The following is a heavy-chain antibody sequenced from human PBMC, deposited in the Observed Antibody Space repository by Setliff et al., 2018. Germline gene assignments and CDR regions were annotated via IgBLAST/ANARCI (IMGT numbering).Heavy chain of an antibody. CDR1: GGTFSSYA. CDR3: ARGNYYDSSGYGVDYYMDV. D-gene: IGHD3-22*01. CDR2: IIPIFGTA. V-gene: IGHV1-69*05. J-gene: IGHJ6*03. Sequence: SVKVSCKASGGTFSSYAISWVRQAPGQGLEWMGGIIPIFGTANYAQKFQGRVTITTDESTSTAYMELSSLRSEDTAVYYCARGNYYDSSGYGVDYYMDVWGKGTTVTVSS.